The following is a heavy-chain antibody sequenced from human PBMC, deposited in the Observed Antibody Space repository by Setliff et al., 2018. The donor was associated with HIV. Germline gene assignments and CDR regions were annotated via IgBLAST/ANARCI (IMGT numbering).Heavy chain of an antibody. D-gene: IGHD6-13*01. Sequence: PSETLSLTCTVSGGSISSSSYYWGWIRQPPGKGLQWIGSIDYRGSTYYNPSLKSRVTISVDTSKNQFSLKLRSVTAADTALYYCARGRYRSRWYASDHYYIDVWGKGTTVTVSS. CDR1: GGSISSSSYY. J-gene: IGHJ6*03. CDR2: IDYRGST. V-gene: IGHV4-39*01. CDR3: ARGRYRSRWYASDHYYIDV.